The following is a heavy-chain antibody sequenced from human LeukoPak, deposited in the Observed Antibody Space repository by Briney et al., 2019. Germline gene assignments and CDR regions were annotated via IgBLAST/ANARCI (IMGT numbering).Heavy chain of an antibody. J-gene: IGHJ6*02. D-gene: IGHD5-24*01. Sequence: GGSLRLSCAAPGFTFHNYEMNWVRQAPGKGLEWVSYISISGSTIYYGDSVKGRFTISRDNAKNSLYLQMNSLRAEDTAVYYCARVRITQYNFVMDVWGQGTTVTVSS. CDR3: ARVRITQYNFVMDV. CDR2: ISISGSTI. V-gene: IGHV3-48*03. CDR1: GFTFHNYE.